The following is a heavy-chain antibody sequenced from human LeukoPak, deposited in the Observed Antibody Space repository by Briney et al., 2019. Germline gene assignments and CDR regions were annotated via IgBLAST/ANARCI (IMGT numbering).Heavy chain of an antibody. CDR3: AGGLPRGGYSNESDY. J-gene: IGHJ4*02. D-gene: IGHD4-11*01. CDR1: GGSFSGYY. CDR2: INHSGST. V-gene: IGHV4-34*01. Sequence: KPSETLSLTCAVYGGSFSGYYWSWIRQPPGKGLEWIGEINHSGSTNYNPSLKSRVTISVDTSKNQFSLKLSSVTAADTAVYYCAGGLPRGGYSNESDYWAQETLVTVSS.